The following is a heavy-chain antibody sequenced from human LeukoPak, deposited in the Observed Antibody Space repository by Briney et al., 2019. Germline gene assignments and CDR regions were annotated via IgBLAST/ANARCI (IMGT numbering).Heavy chain of an antibody. CDR3: AREPVHNYGDPPFDY. CDR2: ISGSGSSI. D-gene: IGHD5-18*01. V-gene: IGHV3-48*03. Sequence: PGGSLRLSCAASGFTFSSYAMSWVRQAPGKGLEWVSYISGSGSSIYYADSVKGRFTVSRDNAKNSLHLQMNSLRADDTALYYCAREPVHNYGDPPFDYWGQGTLVTVSS. J-gene: IGHJ4*02. CDR1: GFTFSSYA.